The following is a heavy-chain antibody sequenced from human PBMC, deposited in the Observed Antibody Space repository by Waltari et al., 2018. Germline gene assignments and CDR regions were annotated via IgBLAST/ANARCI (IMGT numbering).Heavy chain of an antibody. Sequence: EEQLVESGGGLVQPGDSLRVSCAASGFTFSSFWMNWVRQAPGKGPLWVSRISTDASDTTYADSVKGRFTISRDNARNTLYLQMNRLRAEDTAVYFCARVSRRTYRSPVPGRHYYYGMDVWGQGTTVTVSS. J-gene: IGHJ6*02. CDR3: ARVSRRTYRSPVPGRHYYYGMDV. D-gene: IGHD1-1*01. CDR2: ISTDASDT. V-gene: IGHV3-74*03. CDR1: GFTFSSFW.